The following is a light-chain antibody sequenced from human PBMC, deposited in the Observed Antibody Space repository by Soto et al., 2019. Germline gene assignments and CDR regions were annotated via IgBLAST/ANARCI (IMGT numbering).Light chain of an antibody. J-gene: IGKJ2*01. V-gene: IGKV3-11*01. Sequence: EIVLTQSPATLSLSPGERATLSCRASQSVSSYLAWYQQKPGQAPRLLIYDASNRATGIPARFSGSGSGTDVTLTISSLEPEDFAVYYCQQRSNWYTFGQGTKLESK. CDR3: QQRSNWYT. CDR1: QSVSSY. CDR2: DAS.